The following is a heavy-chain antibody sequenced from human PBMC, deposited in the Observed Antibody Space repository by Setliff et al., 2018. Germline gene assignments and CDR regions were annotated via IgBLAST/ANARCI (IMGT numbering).Heavy chain of an antibody. Sequence: PSETLSLTCTVSGGSISSRSYYWAWIRQPPGKGLECIGSFSESGSTYHSPSLKSRVTISVDTSKNQFSLNLNSVTAADTAVYCCARQGGDYYDGSGYYYAPFDYWGQGILVTVSS. D-gene: IGHD3-22*01. V-gene: IGHV4-39*01. CDR1: GGSISSRSYY. J-gene: IGHJ4*02. CDR2: FSESGST. CDR3: ARQGGDYYDGSGYYYAPFDY.